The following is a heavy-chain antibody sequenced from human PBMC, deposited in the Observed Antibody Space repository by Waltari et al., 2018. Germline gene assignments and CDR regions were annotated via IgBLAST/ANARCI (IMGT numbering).Heavy chain of an antibody. D-gene: IGHD3-22*01. Sequence: EVQLLESGGGLVQPGGSLRLSCAASGFTFSSYAMSWVRQAPGKGLEWVSAISGSGGSTDYADSVKGRFTISRDNSKNTLDLQMNSLRAEDTAVYYCAKESPDYYESSGYYPSYYFDYWGQGTLVTVSS. V-gene: IGHV3-23*01. J-gene: IGHJ4*02. CDR3: AKESPDYYESSGYYPSYYFDY. CDR2: ISGSGGST. CDR1: GFTFSSYA.